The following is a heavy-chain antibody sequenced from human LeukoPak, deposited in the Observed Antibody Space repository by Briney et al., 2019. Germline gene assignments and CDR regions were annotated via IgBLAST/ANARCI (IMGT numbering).Heavy chain of an antibody. J-gene: IGHJ4*02. V-gene: IGHV3-11*01. CDR3: ARDLAFRPRYDSIAYPPDY. CDR2: ISSSDTTI. Sequence: GGSLRLSCAASGFTFSDYYMSWIRQAPGKGLEWVSYISSSDTTIYYADSVKGRFTISRDNAKNSLYLQMNSLRVEDTAVYFCARDLAFRPRYDSIAYPPDYWGQGTLVTVSS. CDR1: GFTFSDYY. D-gene: IGHD3-22*01.